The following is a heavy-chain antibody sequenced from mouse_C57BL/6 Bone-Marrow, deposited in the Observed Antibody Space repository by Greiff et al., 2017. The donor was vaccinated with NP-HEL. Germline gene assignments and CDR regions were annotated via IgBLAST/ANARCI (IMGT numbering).Heavy chain of an antibody. V-gene: IGHV2-2*01. D-gene: IGHD2-4*01. CDR2: IWSGGST. J-gene: IGHJ4*01. CDR3: AGYDDGGYYAMEY. Sequence: VQLVESGPGLVQPSQSLSITCTVSGFSLTSYGVHWVRQSPGKGLEWLGVIWSGGSTDYNAAFIFRQSISKDNSQTQVFFKMNSLQADDTAIYFWAGYDDGGYYAMEYWGQGTSVTVSS. CDR1: GFSLTSYG.